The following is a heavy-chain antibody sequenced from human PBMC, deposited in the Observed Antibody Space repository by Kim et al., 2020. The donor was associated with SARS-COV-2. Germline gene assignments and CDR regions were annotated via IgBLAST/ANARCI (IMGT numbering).Heavy chain of an antibody. D-gene: IGHD5-12*01. CDR3: ARDVSDYDRAFDY. J-gene: IGHJ4*02. Sequence: YADSVKGRITISRDNSKNMLYLQMNSLRAENTAVYYCARDVSDYDRAFDYWGQGTLVTVSS. V-gene: IGHV3-33*01.